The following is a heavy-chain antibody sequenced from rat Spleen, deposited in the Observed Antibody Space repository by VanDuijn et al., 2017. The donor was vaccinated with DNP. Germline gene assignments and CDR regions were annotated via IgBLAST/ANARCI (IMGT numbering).Heavy chain of an antibody. CDR1: GFTFSDYY. Sequence: EVKLVESGGGLVQPGRSLKLSCAASGFTFSDYYMAWVRQPPTKGLEWVAYISYDGSRTYCRDSVKGRFTISRDNAKSTLYLQMDSLRSEETATYYCTTFEGTNAWGQGTSVTVSS. V-gene: IGHV5-20*01. D-gene: IGHD1-11*01. CDR3: TTFEGTNA. J-gene: IGHJ4*01. CDR2: ISYDGSRT.